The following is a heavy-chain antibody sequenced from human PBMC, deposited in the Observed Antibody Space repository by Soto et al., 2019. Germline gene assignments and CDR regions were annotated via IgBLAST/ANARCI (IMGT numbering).Heavy chain of an antibody. Sequence: ASVKVSCKTSGYTFSSYSINWVRQAPGQGLEWMAWISTNSGNTHYAERLQGRVTVTLVKTARTAFMEMWGLTSDDTAVYFCARDNGYYDFWGQGTLVTVSS. CDR1: GYTFSSYS. J-gene: IGHJ4*02. D-gene: IGHD2-8*01. CDR3: ARDNGYYDF. V-gene: IGHV1-18*01. CDR2: ISTNSGNT.